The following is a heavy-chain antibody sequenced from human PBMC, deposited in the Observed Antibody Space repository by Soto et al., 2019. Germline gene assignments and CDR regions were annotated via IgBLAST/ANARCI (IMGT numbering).Heavy chain of an antibody. CDR2: ISAYNGNT. D-gene: IGHD3-9*01. V-gene: IGHV1-18*04. CDR3: ARTFVVGYRYDILTGYFGWWFTP. Sequence: ASVKVSCKASGYTFTSYGISWVRQAPVQGLEWMGWISAYNGNTNYAQKLQGRVTMTTDTSTSTAYMELRSLRSDDTAVYYCARTFVVGYRYDILTGYFGWWFTPWGQGTLVTVSA. CDR1: GYTFTSYG. J-gene: IGHJ5*02.